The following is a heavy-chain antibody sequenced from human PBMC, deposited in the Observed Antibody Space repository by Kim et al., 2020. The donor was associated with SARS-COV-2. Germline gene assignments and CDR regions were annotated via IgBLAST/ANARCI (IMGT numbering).Heavy chain of an antibody. J-gene: IGHJ4*02. Sequence: AQKLQGRVTMTTDTSTSTAYMELRSLRSDDTAVYYCARGDYYDSSYCGDYWGQGTLVTVSS. V-gene: IGHV1-18*01. D-gene: IGHD3-22*01. CDR3: ARGDYYDSSYCGDY.